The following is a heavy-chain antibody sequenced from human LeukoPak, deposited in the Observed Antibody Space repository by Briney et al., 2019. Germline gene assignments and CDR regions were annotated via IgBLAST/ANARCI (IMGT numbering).Heavy chain of an antibody. CDR2: IYTSGST. V-gene: IGHV4-61*02. J-gene: IGHJ6*03. CDR3: ARDLGYSSSWYGFYMDV. D-gene: IGHD6-13*01. Sequence: SETLSLTCTVSGGSISSGSYYWGWTRQPAGKGLEWIGRIYTSGSTNYNPSLKSRVTISVDTSKNQFSLKLSSVTAADTAVYYCARDLGYSSSWYGFYMDVWGKGTTVTISS. CDR1: GGSISSGSYY.